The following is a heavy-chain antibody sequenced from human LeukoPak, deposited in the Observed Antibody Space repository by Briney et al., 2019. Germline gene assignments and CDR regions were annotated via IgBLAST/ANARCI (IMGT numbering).Heavy chain of an antibody. D-gene: IGHD3-22*01. V-gene: IGHV3-64*01. CDR2: ISSNGGST. CDR3: AGTMISPFDI. CDR1: GFTFSSYA. Sequence: GGSLRLSCAASGFTFSSYAMHWVRQAPGKGLEYVSAISSNGGSTYYVNSVKGRFTISRDNSKNTLYLQMGSLRAEDMAVYYCAGTMISPFDIWGQGTMVTVSS. J-gene: IGHJ3*02.